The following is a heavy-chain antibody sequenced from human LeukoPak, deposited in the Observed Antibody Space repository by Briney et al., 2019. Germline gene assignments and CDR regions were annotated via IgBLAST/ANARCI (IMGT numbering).Heavy chain of an antibody. CDR1: GFTFSSYA. CDR3: ARGGYYDRGYMDV. V-gene: IGHV3-30-3*01. J-gene: IGHJ6*03. Sequence: PGGSLRLSCAASGFTFSSYAMHWVRQAPGKGLEWVAVISYDGSNKYYADSVKGRFTISRDNSKNTLYLQMNSLRAEDTAVYYCARGGYYDRGYMDVWGKGTTVTVSS. D-gene: IGHD3-22*01. CDR2: ISYDGSNK.